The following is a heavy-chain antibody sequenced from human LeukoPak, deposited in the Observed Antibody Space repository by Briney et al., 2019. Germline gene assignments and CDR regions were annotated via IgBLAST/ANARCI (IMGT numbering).Heavy chain of an antibody. V-gene: IGHV4-39*01. Sequence: SETLSLTCTVSGGSISSGGNYWGWVRPPPGNGLEWSGNINYSGTTYYNPSLERGTTITVDSTKTTFSLKLSPVTAAATAVYYCARQKVPAEFDYWGQGTLVTVSS. CDR2: INYSGTT. J-gene: IGHJ4*02. CDR3: ARQKVPAEFDY. CDR1: GGSISSGGNY.